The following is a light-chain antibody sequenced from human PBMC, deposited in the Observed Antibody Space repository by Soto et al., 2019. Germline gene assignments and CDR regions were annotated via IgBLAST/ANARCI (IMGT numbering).Light chain of an antibody. J-gene: IGKJ2*03. V-gene: IGKV1-17*03. CDR1: RGITNY. CDR3: LRHSTSPHR. Sequence: DTQMTQSPSAMSASVGDRVTITCRASRGITNYGAWFQQKPGQVPKRLIYAASSLHRGVPSRSSGSGSGTEFTLTIRSPQDEDFATYACLRHSTSPHRFGQGTKREIK. CDR2: AAS.